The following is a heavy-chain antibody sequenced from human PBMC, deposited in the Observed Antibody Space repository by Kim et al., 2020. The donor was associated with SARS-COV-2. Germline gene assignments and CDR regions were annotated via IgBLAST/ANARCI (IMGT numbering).Heavy chain of an antibody. V-gene: IGHV1-18*01. CDR1: GYTFTSYG. D-gene: IGHD3-3*01. CDR2: ISAYNGNT. Sequence: ASVKVSCKASGYTFTSYGISWVRQAPGQGLEWMGWISAYNGNTNYAQKLQGRVTMTTDTSTSTAYMELRSLRSDDTAVYYCARDDNYDFWSGYSSYYYYYGMDVWGQGTTVTVSS. CDR3: ARDDNYDFWSGYSSYYYYYGMDV. J-gene: IGHJ6*02.